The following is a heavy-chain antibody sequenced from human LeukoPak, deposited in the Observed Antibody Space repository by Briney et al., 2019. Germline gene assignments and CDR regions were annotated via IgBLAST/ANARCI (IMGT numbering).Heavy chain of an antibody. D-gene: IGHD3-10*01. V-gene: IGHV4-59*01. J-gene: IGHJ4*02. CDR1: GDSISNYY. CDR3: ARGGGWVDY. Sequence: SETLSLTCNVSGDSISNYYWSWIRQPPGKGLEWIGYMHHSGSTKYNPSLKSRVTISVDTPKNQFSLKLSSVTAADTAMYYCARGGGWVDYWSQGTLVTVSS. CDR2: MHHSGST.